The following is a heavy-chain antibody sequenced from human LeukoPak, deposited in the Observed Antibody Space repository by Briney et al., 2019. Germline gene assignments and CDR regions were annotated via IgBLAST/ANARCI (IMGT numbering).Heavy chain of an antibody. Sequence: GGSLRLSCAASAFXFSSYWINRVRQAPGKGLVWVSRVNSDGSSTSYADSVKGRFTNSRDNAKNTLYLQMNSLRGEDTAVYYCARGTGYSVFDYWGQGTLVNVSS. CDR1: AFXFSSYW. D-gene: IGHD5-24*01. CDR3: ARGTGYSVFDY. CDR2: VNSDGSST. J-gene: IGHJ4*02. V-gene: IGHV3-74*01.